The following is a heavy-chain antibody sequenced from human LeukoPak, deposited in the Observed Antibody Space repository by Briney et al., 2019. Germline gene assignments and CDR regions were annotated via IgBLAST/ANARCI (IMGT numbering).Heavy chain of an antibody. Sequence: ASVKVSCKASGYTFTGYYMHWVRQAPGQGLEWMGWINPNSGGTNYAQKFQGRVTMTRDTSISTAYMELSRLRSDDTAVYYCARDTYASGGDCGYWGHGTLVTVSS. CDR1: GYTFTGYY. V-gene: IGHV1-2*02. J-gene: IGHJ4*01. D-gene: IGHD2-21*01. CDR2: INPNSGGT. CDR3: ARDTYASGGDCGY.